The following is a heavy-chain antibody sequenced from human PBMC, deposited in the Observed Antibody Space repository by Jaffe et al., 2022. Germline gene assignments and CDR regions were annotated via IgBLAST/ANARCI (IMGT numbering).Heavy chain of an antibody. V-gene: IGHV3-66*02. CDR3: ARDIKGYGSGMPSDAFDI. CDR1: GFTVSSNY. Sequence: EVQLVESGGGLVQPGGSLRLSCAASGFTVSSNYMSWVRQAPGKGLEWVSVIYSGGSTYYADSVKGRFTISRDNSKNTLYLQMNSLRAEDTAVYYCARDIKGYGSGMPSDAFDIWGQGTMVTVSS. CDR2: IYSGGST. J-gene: IGHJ3*02. D-gene: IGHD3-10*01.